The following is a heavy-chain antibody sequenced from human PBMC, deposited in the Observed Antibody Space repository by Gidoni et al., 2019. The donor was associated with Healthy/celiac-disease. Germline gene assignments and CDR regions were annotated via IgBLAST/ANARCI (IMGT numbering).Heavy chain of an antibody. CDR3: ARVVTGAFDI. Sequence: QVQLVESGGGLVKHGGSLRLHCGASGFTFRDNYMGWFRQAPGKGLGWVSYIISSSRYTNYAASVKGRFTISRDNAKNSLYLQMNSLRAEDTAVYYCARVVTGAFDIWGQGTMVTVSS. CDR1: GFTFRDNY. CDR2: IISSSRYT. J-gene: IGHJ3*02. D-gene: IGHD7-27*01. V-gene: IGHV3-11*06.